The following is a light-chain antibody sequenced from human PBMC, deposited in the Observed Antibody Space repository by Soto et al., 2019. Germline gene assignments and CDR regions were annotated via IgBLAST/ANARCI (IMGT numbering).Light chain of an antibody. CDR3: QQYNSIRT. V-gene: IGKV1-5*01. Sequence: DMQMTQSPSSLSASVGDRVTITCLASQSISSYLNWYQQKPGKAPKLLIYDASSLESGVPSRFSGSGSGTEFTLTISSLQPDDFATYYCQQYNSIRTFGQGTKVDI. J-gene: IGKJ1*01. CDR2: DAS. CDR1: QSISSY.